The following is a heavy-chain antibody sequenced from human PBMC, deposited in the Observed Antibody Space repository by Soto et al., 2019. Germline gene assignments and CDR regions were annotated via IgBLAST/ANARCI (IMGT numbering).Heavy chain of an antibody. CDR2: IIPILGIA. J-gene: IGHJ4*02. CDR3: ARDPRDYPYSSSLYFDY. D-gene: IGHD6-6*01. Sequence: GASVKVSCKASGGTFSSYTISWVRQAPGQGLEWMGKIIPILGIANYAQKFQGSVTITADKSTSTAYMELSSLRSGDTAVYYCARDPRDYPYSSSLYFDYWGQGTLVTVSS. CDR1: GGTFSSYT. V-gene: IGHV1-69*04.